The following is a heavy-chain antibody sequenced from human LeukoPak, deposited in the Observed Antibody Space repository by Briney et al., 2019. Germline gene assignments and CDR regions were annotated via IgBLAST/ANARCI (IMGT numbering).Heavy chain of an antibody. CDR3: ARGDVLRNFDWFGSLDP. CDR1: GGSISSYY. D-gene: IGHD3-9*01. Sequence: SETLSLTCTVSGGSISSYYWSWIRQPPGKGLEWIGYIYYSGSTNYNPSLKSRITMSVDTSKNQFSLKLSSVTAADTAVYYCARGDVLRNFDWFGSLDPWGQGTLVTVSS. V-gene: IGHV4-59*01. CDR2: IYYSGST. J-gene: IGHJ5*02.